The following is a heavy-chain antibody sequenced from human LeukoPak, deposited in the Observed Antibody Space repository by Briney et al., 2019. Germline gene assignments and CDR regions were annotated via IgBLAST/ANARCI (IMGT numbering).Heavy chain of an antibody. CDR2: ISPNSGGT. CDR3: AIPELWTGDAFDI. J-gene: IGHJ3*02. D-gene: IGHD3-10*01. V-gene: IGHV1-2*06. CDR1: GYTFTGYY. Sequence: VKVSCKASGYTFTGYYMHWVRQAPGQGLEWMGRISPNSGGTNYAQKFQGRVTMTRDTSISTAYMELSRLRSDDTAVYYCAIPELWTGDAFDIWGQGTMVTVSS.